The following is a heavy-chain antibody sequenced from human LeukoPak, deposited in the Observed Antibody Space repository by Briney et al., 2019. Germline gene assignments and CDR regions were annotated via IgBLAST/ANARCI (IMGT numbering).Heavy chain of an antibody. J-gene: IGHJ5*02. CDR2: IYYSGST. V-gene: IGHV4-30-4*01. D-gene: IGHD2-2*01. CDR3: ARDSRYCSSTSCYNWFDP. CDR1: GGSISSGGYY. Sequence: PSETLSLTCTVSGGSISSGGYYWSWIRQPPGKGLEWIGYIYYSGSTYYNPSLKSRVTISVDTSKNQFSLKLSSVTAADTAVYYCARDSRYCSSTSCYNWFDPWGQGTLVTVSS.